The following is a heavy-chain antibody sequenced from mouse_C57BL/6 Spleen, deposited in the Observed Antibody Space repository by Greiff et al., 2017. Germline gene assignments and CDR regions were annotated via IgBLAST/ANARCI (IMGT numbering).Heavy chain of an antibody. Sequence: EVQLQQSVAELVRPGASVKLSCTASGYNITNTYMHWVKQRPGQGLEWIGRIDPANGNTKYAPKFQGKAPLTADTSSNTAYLQLSSLTSEDTAVXYCARSDRDGYPFDYWGQGTTLTVSS. CDR1: GYNITNTY. CDR3: ARSDRDGYPFDY. D-gene: IGHD2-3*01. J-gene: IGHJ2*01. CDR2: IDPANGNT. V-gene: IGHV14-3*01.